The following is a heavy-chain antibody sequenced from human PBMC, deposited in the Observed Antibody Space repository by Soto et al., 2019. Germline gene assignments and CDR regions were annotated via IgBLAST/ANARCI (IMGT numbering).Heavy chain of an antibody. CDR1: GFAFRNYA. J-gene: IGHJ4*01. CDR3: ARDSGYGAGNSVNHYIDY. D-gene: IGHD3-10*01. CDR2: ISLSGSTI. V-gene: IGHV3-48*03. Sequence: GGSLRLSCAASGFAFRNYAMNWVRQAPGKGLEWVSYISLSGSTIYYADSVKGRFTMSRDNAKNSVYLQMDSLRTDDTAVYDCARDSGYGAGNSVNHYIDYWGHGTLVTVSS.